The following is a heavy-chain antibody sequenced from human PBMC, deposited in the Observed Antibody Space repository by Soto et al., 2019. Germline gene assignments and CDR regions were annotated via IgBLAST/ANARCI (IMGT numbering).Heavy chain of an antibody. CDR1: GFTFSSYG. D-gene: IGHD3-3*01. Sequence: PXVSLRLSCAASGFTFSSYGMHGVRQAPGKGLEWVAVIWYDGSNKYYADSVKGRFTISRDNSKNTLYLQMNSLRAEDTAVYYCARDGVLRSYFDYWGQGTLVTVSS. CDR2: IWYDGSNK. V-gene: IGHV3-33*01. CDR3: ARDGVLRSYFDY. J-gene: IGHJ4*02.